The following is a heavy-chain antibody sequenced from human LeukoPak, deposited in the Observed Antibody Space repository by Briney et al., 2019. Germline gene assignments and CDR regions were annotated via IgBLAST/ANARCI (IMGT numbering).Heavy chain of an antibody. J-gene: IGHJ4*02. CDR2: IWYDGDNK. D-gene: IGHD5-24*01. CDR1: GFTFSTYG. V-gene: IGHV3-30*02. Sequence: GGSLRLSCAASGFTFSTYGMHWVRQAPGKGLEWVAVIWYDGDNKYYGDSVKGRFTISRDNSKNTLYPQMNSLRAEDTAVYYCAKEEMATLTIDYWGQGTLVTVSS. CDR3: AKEEMATLTIDY.